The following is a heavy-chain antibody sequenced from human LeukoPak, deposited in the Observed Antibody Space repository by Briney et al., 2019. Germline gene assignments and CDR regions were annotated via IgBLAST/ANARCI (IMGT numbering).Heavy chain of an antibody. CDR2: INYSGST. J-gene: IGHJ2*01. CDR3: ARLTAMGYWYFDL. V-gene: IGHV4-59*08. CDR1: GGFISSYY. D-gene: IGHD5-18*01. Sequence: SETLSLTCTVSGGFISSYYWSWIRQPPGKGLEWIAYINYSGSTIYNPSLKSRVTISLDTSKNQFSLKLSSMTAADTAVYYCARLTAMGYWYFDLWGRGTLVTVSS.